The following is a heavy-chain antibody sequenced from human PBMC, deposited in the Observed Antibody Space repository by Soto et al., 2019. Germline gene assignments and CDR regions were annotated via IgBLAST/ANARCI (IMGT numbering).Heavy chain of an antibody. CDR3: ARGPAAYCSDGSCYGRNYYYYYGTDV. Sequence: TLSLTCTVSGGSISSGGYYWSWIRQHPGKGLEWIGYIYYSGSTYYNPSLKSRVTISVDTSKNQFSLKLSSVTAADTAVYYCARGPAAYCSDGSCYGRNYYYYYGTDVWGQGTTVTVSS. J-gene: IGHJ6*02. D-gene: IGHD2-15*01. CDR1: GGSISSGGYY. V-gene: IGHV4-31*03. CDR2: IYYSGST.